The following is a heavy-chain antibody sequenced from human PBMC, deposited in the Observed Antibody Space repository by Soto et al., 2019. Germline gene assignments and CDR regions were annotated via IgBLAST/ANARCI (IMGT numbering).Heavy chain of an antibody. Sequence: ASVKVSCKASGYTFTSYDINWVRQATGQGLEWMGWMNPNSGNTGYAQKFQGRVTMTRNTSISTAYMELSSLRSEDTAVYYCARGLPYCSGGSCYSRPSDYWGQGTLVTVS. CDR2: MNPNSGNT. V-gene: IGHV1-8*01. CDR3: ARGLPYCSGGSCYSRPSDY. D-gene: IGHD2-15*01. CDR1: GYTFTSYD. J-gene: IGHJ4*02.